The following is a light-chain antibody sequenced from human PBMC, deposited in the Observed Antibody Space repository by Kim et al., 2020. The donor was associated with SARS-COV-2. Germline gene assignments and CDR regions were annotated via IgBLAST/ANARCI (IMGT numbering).Light chain of an antibody. CDR2: WAS. CDR3: QQYNNCPKT. V-gene: IGKV3-15*01. J-gene: IGKJ1*01. Sequence: SPGEKPPPAVRAMQSNSSHLAWYQQKPGQAPRLLIFWASPRASGIPARFSGSGSGTEFTLTISSLQSEDFAVYYCQQYNNCPKTFGQGTKVDIK. CDR1: QSNSSH.